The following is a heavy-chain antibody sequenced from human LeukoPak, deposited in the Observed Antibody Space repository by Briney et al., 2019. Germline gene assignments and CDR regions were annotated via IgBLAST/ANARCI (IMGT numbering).Heavy chain of an antibody. CDR1: GGSISSSNW. CDR3: ARSYYGSGSYYYYMDV. CDR2: IYHSGST. J-gene: IGHJ6*03. V-gene: IGHV4-4*02. D-gene: IGHD3-10*01. Sequence: SETLSLTCAVSGGSISSSNWWSWVRQPPGKGLEWIGEIYHSGSTNYNPSLKSRVTISVDKSKNQFSLKLSSVTAADTAVYYRARSYYGSGSYYYYMDVRGKGTTVTVSS.